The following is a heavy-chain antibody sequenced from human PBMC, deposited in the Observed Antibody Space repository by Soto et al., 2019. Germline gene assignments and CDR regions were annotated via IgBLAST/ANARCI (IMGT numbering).Heavy chain of an antibody. V-gene: IGHV4-59*01. CDR1: GGSISSYY. CDR3: ARGRITMVRGVLFDY. D-gene: IGHD3-10*01. CDR2: IYYSGST. J-gene: IGHJ4*02. Sequence: PSETLSLTCTVSGGSISSYYWSWIRQPPGKGLEWIGYIYYSGSTNYNPSLKSRVTISVDTSKNQFSLKLSSVTAADTAVYYCARGRITMVRGVLFDYWGQGTLVTVSS.